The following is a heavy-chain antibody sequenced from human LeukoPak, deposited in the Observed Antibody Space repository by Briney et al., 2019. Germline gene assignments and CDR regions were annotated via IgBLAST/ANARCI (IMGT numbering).Heavy chain of an antibody. CDR1: GFTFSSYG. CDR3: AKLVGAYCGGDCYV. Sequence: PGGSLRLSCAASGFTFSSYGMHWVRQAPGKGLEWVAFIRYDGSNKYYADSVKGRFTISRDNSKNTLYLQMNSLRAEDTAVYYCAKLVGAYCGGDCYVWGQGTLVTVSS. V-gene: IGHV3-30*02. D-gene: IGHD2-21*01. J-gene: IGHJ4*02. CDR2: IRYDGSNK.